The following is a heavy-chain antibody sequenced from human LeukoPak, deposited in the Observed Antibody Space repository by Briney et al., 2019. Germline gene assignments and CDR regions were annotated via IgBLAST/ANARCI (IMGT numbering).Heavy chain of an antibody. CDR1: GFTFSSYA. D-gene: IGHD3-10*01. CDR3: AKGRSMVQVLDY. V-gene: IGHV3-23*01. CDR2: ISGSGGST. Sequence: GGSLRLSCAVSGFTFSSYAMSWVRQAPGKGLEWVSAISGSGGSTYYADSVKGRFTISRDNSKNTLYLQMNSLRAEDTAVYYCAKGRSMVQVLDYWGQGTLVTVSS. J-gene: IGHJ4*02.